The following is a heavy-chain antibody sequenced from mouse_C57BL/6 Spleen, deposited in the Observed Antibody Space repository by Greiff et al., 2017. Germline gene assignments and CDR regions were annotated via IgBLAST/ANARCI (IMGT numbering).Heavy chain of an antibody. Sequence: EVQLQESGGGLVKPGGSLKLSCAASGFTFSDYGMHWVRQAPEKGLEWVAYISSGSSTIYYADTVKGRFTFSRDNAKNTLCLHMTSLRSEDTAMYYCARPLYYGSSYDWLAYGGQGTLVTVSA. J-gene: IGHJ3*01. V-gene: IGHV5-17*01. CDR2: ISSGSSTI. CDR3: ARPLYYGSSYDWLAY. D-gene: IGHD1-1*01. CDR1: GFTFSDYG.